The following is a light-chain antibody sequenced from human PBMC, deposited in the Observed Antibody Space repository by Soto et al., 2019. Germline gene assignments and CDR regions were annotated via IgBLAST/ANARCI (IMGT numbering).Light chain of an antibody. V-gene: IGKV3-11*01. CDR1: QSVNSH. J-gene: IGKJ1*01. CDR3: QQRSHWPT. CDR2: DTS. Sequence: EIVLTQSPATLSLSPGERATLSCRASQSVNSHLAWYQQKPGQAPRLLIYDTSNRATGIPARFSGSGSGTDFTLTISSLEPEDFAFYFCQQRSHWPTFGQGTKVDI.